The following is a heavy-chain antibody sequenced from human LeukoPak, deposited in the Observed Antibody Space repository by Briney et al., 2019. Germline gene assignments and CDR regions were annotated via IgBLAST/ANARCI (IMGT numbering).Heavy chain of an antibody. J-gene: IGHJ4*02. CDR3: AKEWQGGIAAAGTRIEGDY. D-gene: IGHD6-13*01. V-gene: IGHV3-7*01. CDR2: IKQDGSEK. Sequence: PGGSLRLSCALSGFSLSGYWMTWVRQAPGKGLEWVANIKQDGSEKNYVDSVKGRFTISRDNAENSLFLQMNSLRVEDTAVYYCAKEWQGGIAAAGTRIEGDYWGQGTLVAVSS. CDR1: GFSLSGYW.